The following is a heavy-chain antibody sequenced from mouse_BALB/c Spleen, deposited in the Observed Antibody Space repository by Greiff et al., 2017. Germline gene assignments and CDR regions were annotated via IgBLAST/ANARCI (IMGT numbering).Heavy chain of an antibody. CDR1: GYTFTDYA. CDR3: ARGTYYGSSHFDY. Sequence: VQLQQSGPELVRPGESVKISCKGSGYTFTDYAMHWVKQSHAKSLEWIGVISIYYDNTNYNQKFKGKATMTVDKSSSTAYMQFNSLTSEDSAVYYCARGTYYGSSHFDYWGQGTTLTVSS. D-gene: IGHD1-1*01. V-gene: IGHV1-67*01. CDR2: ISIYYDNT. J-gene: IGHJ2*01.